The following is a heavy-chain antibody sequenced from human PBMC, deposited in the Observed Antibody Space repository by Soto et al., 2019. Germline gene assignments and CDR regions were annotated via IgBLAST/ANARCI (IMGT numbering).Heavy chain of an antibody. J-gene: IGHJ5*02. V-gene: IGHV4-31*03. D-gene: IGHD3-3*01. Sequence: QVQLQESGPGLVKPSQTLSLTCTVSGGSISSGVYYWSWIPQHPGKGLEWIAYIYYSGNTYYNPSVKSRVNISLDTSKKQFSLKLSSVTAADAAVYYCGSGRAGFFWSGGSDNWFDPWGQGTLVTVSA. CDR1: GGSISSGVYY. CDR2: IYYSGNT. CDR3: GSGRAGFFWSGGSDNWFDP.